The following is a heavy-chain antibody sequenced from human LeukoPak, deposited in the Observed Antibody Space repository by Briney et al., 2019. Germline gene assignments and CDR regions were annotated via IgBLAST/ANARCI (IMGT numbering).Heavy chain of an antibody. D-gene: IGHD6-19*01. CDR1: GGSISSYY. V-gene: IGHV4-59*08. J-gene: IGHJ4*02. CDR2: INYSGST. Sequence: PSETLSLTCTVSGGSISSYYWSWIRQPPGKGLEWIAYINYSGSTNYNPSLKSRVTISVDTSKNQFSLKLSSVTAADTAVYYCARQASGSGWSRWGQGTLVTVSS. CDR3: ARQASGSGWSR.